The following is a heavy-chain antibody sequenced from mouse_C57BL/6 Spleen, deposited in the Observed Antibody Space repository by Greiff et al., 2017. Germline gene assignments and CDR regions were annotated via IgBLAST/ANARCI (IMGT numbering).Heavy chain of an antibody. CDR3: ARDGNAMDY. CDR1: GFTFSDYY. D-gene: IGHD4-1*01. Sequence: EVNVVESEGGLVQPGSSMKLSCTASGFTFSDYYMAWVRQVPEKGLEWVANINYDGSSTYYLDSLKSRFIISRDNAKNILYLQMSSLKSEDTATYYCARDGNAMDYWGQGTSVTVSS. V-gene: IGHV5-16*01. CDR2: INYDGSST. J-gene: IGHJ4*01.